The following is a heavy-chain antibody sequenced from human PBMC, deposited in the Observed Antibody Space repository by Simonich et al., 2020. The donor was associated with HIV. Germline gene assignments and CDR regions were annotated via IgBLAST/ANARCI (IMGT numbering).Heavy chain of an antibody. Sequence: QVQLQQWGAVLLKPSETLSLTCAVYGGSFSGYYWSWIRQPPGKGLEWIGENNHSGSTNYNPSLKSRVTISVDTSKNQFSLKLSSVTAADTAVYYCARRHPTTVTTPYFDYWGQGTLVTVSS. CDR3: ARRHPTTVTTPYFDY. D-gene: IGHD4-17*01. J-gene: IGHJ4*02. CDR2: NNHSGST. CDR1: GGSFSGYY. V-gene: IGHV4-34*01.